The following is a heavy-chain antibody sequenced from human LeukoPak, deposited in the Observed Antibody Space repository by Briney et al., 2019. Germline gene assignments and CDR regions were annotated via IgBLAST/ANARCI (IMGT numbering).Heavy chain of an antibody. J-gene: IGHJ6*03. CDR1: GGSISSGSYY. Sequence: SETLSLTCTVSGGSISSGSYYWSWIRQPARKGLEWIGRIYTSGSTNYNPSLKSRVTISVDTSKNQFSPKLSSVTAADTAVYYCATCSTSCYLRGNYYYYYMDVWGKGTTVTVSS. CDR3: ATCSTSCYLRGNYYYYYMDV. CDR2: IYTSGST. D-gene: IGHD2-2*01. V-gene: IGHV4-61*02.